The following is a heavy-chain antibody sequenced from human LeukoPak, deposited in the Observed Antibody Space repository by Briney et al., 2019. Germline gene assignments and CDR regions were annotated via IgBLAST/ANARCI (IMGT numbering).Heavy chain of an antibody. V-gene: IGHV3-48*04. CDR1: GFTFSTYS. J-gene: IGHJ6*04. CDR3: AELGITMIGGV. CDR2: ISSSGSTI. D-gene: IGHD3-10*02. Sequence: GGSLRLSCAASGFTFSTYSMNWVRQAPGKGLEWVSYISSSGSTIYYADSVKGRFTISRDNAKNSLYLQMNSLRAEDAAVYYCAELGITMIGGVWGKGTTVTISS.